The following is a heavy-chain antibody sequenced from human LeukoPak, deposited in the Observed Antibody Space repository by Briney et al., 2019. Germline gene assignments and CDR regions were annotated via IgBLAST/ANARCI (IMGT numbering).Heavy chain of an antibody. D-gene: IGHD2-8*01. J-gene: IGHJ4*02. CDR1: GFSFSSYS. CDR3: ARGCCDGVCYRDY. Sequence: PGGSLTLSCAASGFSFSSYSMNWVRQAPGKGLEWVSTITSSSSHIYYADSVKGRFTISRDNAKNSLYLQMISLRAEDTAVYYCARGCCDGVCYRDYWGQGTPVTVSS. V-gene: IGHV3-21*01. CDR2: ITSSSSHI.